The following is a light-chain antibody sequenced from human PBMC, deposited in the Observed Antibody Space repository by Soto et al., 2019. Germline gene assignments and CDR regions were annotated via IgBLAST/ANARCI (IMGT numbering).Light chain of an antibody. CDR1: QSVTSNY. CDR2: AAT. CDR3: QYYVTSPLT. Sequence: EIVLTQSPGTLSLSPGERATLSCRASQSVTSNYLAWYQQKPGQAPRLLIYAATSRATGIPDRFSGSGSGTDFTLTISRLEPEDFAVYYCQYYVTSPLTFGGGTKVDIK. V-gene: IGKV3-20*01. J-gene: IGKJ4*01.